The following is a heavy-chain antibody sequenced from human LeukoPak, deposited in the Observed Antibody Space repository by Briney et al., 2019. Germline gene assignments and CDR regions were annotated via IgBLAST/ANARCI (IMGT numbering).Heavy chain of an antibody. CDR3: ARVSDNWFDP. J-gene: IGHJ5*02. V-gene: IGHV4-38-2*02. CDR2: IYHSGST. Sequence: SETLSLTCTVSGHSISSGYYWGWIRQPPGKGLEWIGSIYHSGSTYYNPSLKSRVTISVDTSRNQFSLKLSSVTAADTAVYYCARVSDNWFDPWGQGTLVTVSS. CDR1: GHSISSGYY.